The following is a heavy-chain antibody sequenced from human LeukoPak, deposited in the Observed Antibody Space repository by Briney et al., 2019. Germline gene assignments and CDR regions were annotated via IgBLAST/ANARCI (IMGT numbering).Heavy chain of an antibody. J-gene: IGHJ4*02. CDR3: ARDEAVLRGYGQFDY. Sequence: PGGSLRLSCTASGFTFSDYYMSWIRQAPGKGLEWVSYISSSGSTIYYADSVKGRFTISRDNAKNSLYLQMNSLRAEDTAVYYCARDEAVLRGYGQFDYWGQGTLVTVSS. V-gene: IGHV3-11*01. CDR1: GFTFSDYY. D-gene: IGHD5-12*01. CDR2: ISSSGSTI.